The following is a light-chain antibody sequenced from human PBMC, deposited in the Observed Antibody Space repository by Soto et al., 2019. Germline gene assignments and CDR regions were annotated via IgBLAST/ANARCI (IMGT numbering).Light chain of an antibody. V-gene: IGKV1-8*01. CDR1: QGISSY. CDR3: QQYYSYPRT. CDR2: AAY. Sequence: AIRMTQSPSSLSASTGDRVTITCRAGQGISSYLAWYQQKPGKAPKLLIYAAYNLQSGVPSRFSGSGSGTDFTLTISCLQSEDFATYYCQQYYSYPRTFGQGTKVDI. J-gene: IGKJ1*01.